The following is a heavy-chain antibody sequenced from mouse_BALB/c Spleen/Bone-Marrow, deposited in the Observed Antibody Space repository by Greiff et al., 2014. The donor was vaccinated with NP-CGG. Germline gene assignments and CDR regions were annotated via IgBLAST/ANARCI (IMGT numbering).Heavy chain of an antibody. CDR2: INPSNGGI. Sequence: QVQLQQSGAELVKPGASVKLSCKASGYTFTSYYMYWVKQRPGQGLEWIGEINPSNGGINFNEKFKSKATLTVDKSSSTAYMQLSSLTSEDSAVYYCTLWCYAMDYWGQGTSVTVSS. V-gene: IGHV1S16*01. CDR1: GYTFTSYY. J-gene: IGHJ4*01. CDR3: TLWCYAMDY. D-gene: IGHD1-1*02.